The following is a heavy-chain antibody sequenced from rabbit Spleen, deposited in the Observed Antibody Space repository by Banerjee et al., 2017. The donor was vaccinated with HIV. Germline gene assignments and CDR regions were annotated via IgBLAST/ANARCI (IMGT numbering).Heavy chain of an antibody. CDR1: GFTLISYS. J-gene: IGHJ3*01. CDR3: TRQSDL. Sequence: QSLEVSGGDMIKPGATLTLTCTASGFTLISYSISWVRQAPGKGLEWIAWIGGGSRGSTWYASWAKGRFTISKTSSTTVTLQMTSLTAADTATYFCTRQSDLWGQGTLVTVS. V-gene: IGHV1S40*01. CDR2: IGGGSRGST. D-gene: IGHD2-1*01.